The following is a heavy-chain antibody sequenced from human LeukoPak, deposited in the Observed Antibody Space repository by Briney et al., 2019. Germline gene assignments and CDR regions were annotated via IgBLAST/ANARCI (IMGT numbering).Heavy chain of an antibody. D-gene: IGHD2-2*01. J-gene: IGHJ4*02. Sequence: GRSLRLSCAASGFTFSSYAMHWVRQAPGKGLEWVAVISYDGSNKYHADSVKGRFTISRDNSKNTLYLQMNSLRAEDTAVYYCAKGIEVVVPSYFDYWGQGTLVTVSS. CDR3: AKGIEVVVPSYFDY. V-gene: IGHV3-30-3*01. CDR2: ISYDGSNK. CDR1: GFTFSSYA.